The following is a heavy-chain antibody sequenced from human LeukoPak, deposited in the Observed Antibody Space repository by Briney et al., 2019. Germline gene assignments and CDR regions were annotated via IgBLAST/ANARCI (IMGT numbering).Heavy chain of an antibody. J-gene: IGHJ4*02. CDR2: IHQDGSEK. CDR3: QTTRAGDFDY. V-gene: IGHV3-7*01. Sequence: GGSLRLSCAASGFTFTSYWMSWVRQAPGKGLEWVANIHQDGSEKYYVDSVKGRFTISRDNAKKSLYLQMNSLRAEDTAVYYCQTTRAGDFDYWGQGTLVTVSS. D-gene: IGHD1/OR15-1a*01. CDR1: GFTFTSYW.